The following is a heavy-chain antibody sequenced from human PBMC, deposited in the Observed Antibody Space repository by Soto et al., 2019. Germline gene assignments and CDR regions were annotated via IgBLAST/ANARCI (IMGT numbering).Heavy chain of an antibody. D-gene: IGHD3-22*01. Sequence: AGGSLRLSCSASGFTFRSYGMHWVRQAPGKGLEYVSAISDNGISTYYADSVKGRFTISRDNSKKMLFLQMSSLRPEDTAVYYCVKGPAFYDSSSSDYWGQGTLVTVSS. CDR2: ISDNGIST. CDR1: GFTFRSYG. V-gene: IGHV3-64D*06. J-gene: IGHJ4*02. CDR3: VKGPAFYDSSSSDY.